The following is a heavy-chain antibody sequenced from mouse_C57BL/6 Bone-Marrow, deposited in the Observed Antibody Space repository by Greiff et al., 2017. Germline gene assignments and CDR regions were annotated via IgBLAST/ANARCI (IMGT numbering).Heavy chain of an antibody. CDR2: IHPSDSDT. J-gene: IGHJ2*01. D-gene: IGHD1-1*01. V-gene: IGHV1-74*01. CDR1: GYTFTSYW. CDR3: ARNGITTVVATGEYFDY. Sequence: QVQLQQPGAELVKPGASVKVSCKASGYTFTSYWMHWVKQRPGQGLEWIGRIHPSDSDTNYNQKFKGKATLTVDKSSSTAYMQLSSLTSEDAAVCNRARNGITTVVATGEYFDYWGQGTTLTVSS.